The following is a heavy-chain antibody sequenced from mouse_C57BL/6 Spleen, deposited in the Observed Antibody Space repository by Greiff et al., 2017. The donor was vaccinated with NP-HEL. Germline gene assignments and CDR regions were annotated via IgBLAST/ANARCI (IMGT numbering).Heavy chain of an antibody. D-gene: IGHD1-1*01. Sequence: QVQLKESGPGLVAPSQSLSITCTVSGFSLTSYGVHWVRQPPGKGLEWLVVIWSDGSTTYNSALKSRLSISKDNSKSQVFLKMNSRQTDDTAMYYCARHWGGESSYGWYFDVWGTGTTVTVSS. CDR1: GFSLTSYG. J-gene: IGHJ1*03. CDR3: ARHWGGESSYGWYFDV. V-gene: IGHV2-6-1*01. CDR2: IWSDGST.